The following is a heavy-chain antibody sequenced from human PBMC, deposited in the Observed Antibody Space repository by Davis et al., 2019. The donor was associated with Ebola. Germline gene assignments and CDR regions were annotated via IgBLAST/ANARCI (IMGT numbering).Heavy chain of an antibody. J-gene: IGHJ6*02. V-gene: IGHV4-39*07. CDR2: VYYRGST. D-gene: IGHD6-13*01. CDR1: GGSISTSSYY. Sequence: MPGGSLRLSCTVSGGSISTSSYYWGWIRQSPGKGLEWVGSVYYRGSTDYNPSLKSRVTISVDTSKNQFSLKLSSVTAADTAVYYCARTSIAASGTLEYGVLTLYYYGMDVWGQGTTVTVSS. CDR3: ARTSIAASGTLEYGVLTLYYYGMDV.